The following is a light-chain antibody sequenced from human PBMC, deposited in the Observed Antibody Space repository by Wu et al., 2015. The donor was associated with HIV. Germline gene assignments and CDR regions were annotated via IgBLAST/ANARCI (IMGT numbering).Light chain of an antibody. V-gene: IGKV3-15*01. CDR3: QQRSNWPWT. J-gene: IGKJ1*01. CDR1: QSIGSN. Sequence: EIVMTQSPATLSVSPGERATLSCRASQSIGSNLAWYQQKPGQAPRLLIYGASTRATGIPARFIGSGSGTDFTLTISSLEPEDFALYYCQQRSNWPWTFGQGTKVEFK. CDR2: GAS.